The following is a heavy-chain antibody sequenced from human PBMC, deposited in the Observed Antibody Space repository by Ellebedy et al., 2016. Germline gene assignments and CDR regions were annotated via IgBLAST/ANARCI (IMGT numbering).Heavy chain of an antibody. D-gene: IGHD3-10*01. CDR1: GFTFSNYW. Sequence: GGSLRLXXAASGFTFSNYWMSWVRQAPGKGLEWVANIQQGGGEKYYVDSVKGRFTISRDNANNSLNLQMNSLRAEDTAVYYCATYYYGLGFQIWGQGTLVTVSS. V-gene: IGHV3-7*01. CDR3: ATYYYGLGFQI. J-gene: IGHJ4*02. CDR2: IQQGGGEK.